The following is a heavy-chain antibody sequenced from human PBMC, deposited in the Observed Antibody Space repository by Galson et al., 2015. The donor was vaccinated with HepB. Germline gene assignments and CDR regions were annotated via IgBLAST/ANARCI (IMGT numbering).Heavy chain of an antibody. V-gene: IGHV4-39*01. CDR1: GGSISSTSYY. CDR3: ARRTGATTYDY. CDR2: IYYSGST. Sequence: ETLSLTCTVSGGSISSTSYYWGWIRQPPGKGLEWIGSIYYSGSTSYNPSLKSRVTISVDTSKNQFSLKLSSVTAADTAVYFCARRTGATTYDYWGQGTLVTVSS. D-gene: IGHD1-26*01. J-gene: IGHJ4*02.